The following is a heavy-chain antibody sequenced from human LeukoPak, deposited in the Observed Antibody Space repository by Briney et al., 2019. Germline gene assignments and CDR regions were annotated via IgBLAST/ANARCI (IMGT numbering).Heavy chain of an antibody. CDR1: GASISSTNW. J-gene: IGHJ4*02. CDR2: IYHSGSA. CDR3: ARGEFDGGVYFDY. D-gene: IGHD3-16*01. V-gene: IGHV4-4*02. Sequence: PSGTLSLTCAVSGASISSTNWWSWVRQPPGKGLEWIGEIYHSGSANYNPSLKSRVTISVDKSKNQFSLKLSSVAAADTAVYYCARGEFDGGVYFDYWGQGTLVTVSS.